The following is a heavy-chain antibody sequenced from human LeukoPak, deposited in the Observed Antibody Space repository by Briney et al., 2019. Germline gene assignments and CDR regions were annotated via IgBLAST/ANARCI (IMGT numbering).Heavy chain of an antibody. CDR3: ARKGGYCSSTSCLYYFDY. D-gene: IGHD2-2*01. CDR1: GYSFTSHW. V-gene: IGHV5-51*01. CDR2: IYPGDSDT. Sequence: GESLKISCKGSGYSFTSHWIGWVRQMPGKGLEWMGIIYPGDSDTRYSPSFQGQVTISADKSISTAYLQWSSLKASDTAMYYCARKGGYCSSTSCLYYFDYWGQGTLVTVSS. J-gene: IGHJ4*02.